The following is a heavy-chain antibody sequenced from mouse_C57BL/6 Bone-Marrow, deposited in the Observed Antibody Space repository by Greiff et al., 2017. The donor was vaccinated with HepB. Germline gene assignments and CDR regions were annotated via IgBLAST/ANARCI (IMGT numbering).Heavy chain of an antibody. J-gene: IGHJ1*03. CDR2: INYDGSST. Sequence: DVKLVESEGGLVQPGSSMKLSCTASGFTFSDYYMAWVRQVPEKGLEWVANINYDGSSTYYLDSLKSRFIISRDNAKNILYLQMSSLKSEDTATYYCARDPYYGSPWYFDVWGTGTTVTVSS. CDR1: GFTFSDYY. CDR3: ARDPYYGSPWYFDV. V-gene: IGHV5-16*01. D-gene: IGHD1-1*01.